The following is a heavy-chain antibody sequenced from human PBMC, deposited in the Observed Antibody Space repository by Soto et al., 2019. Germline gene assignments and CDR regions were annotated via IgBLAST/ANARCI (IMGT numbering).Heavy chain of an antibody. CDR3: TRTTPTNGTAV. CDR1: GFTLSGYD. CDR2: IGSAGDT. V-gene: IGHV3-13*01. Sequence: EVQLVESGGGLVQPGGSLRLSCAASGFTLSGYDIHWVRQATGKGLECVSGIGSAGDTYYADSVKGRFTISRENAKNSLYLHMNCLRVGHTPLYYCTRTTPTNGTAVWGQGTTVTVPS. D-gene: IGHD1-1*01. J-gene: IGHJ6*02.